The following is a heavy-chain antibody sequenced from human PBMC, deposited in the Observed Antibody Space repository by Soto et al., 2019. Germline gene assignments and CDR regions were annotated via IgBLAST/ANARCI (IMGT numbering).Heavy chain of an antibody. J-gene: IGHJ4*02. CDR3: TRGIYGDYLYPTDY. CDR1: GFTFGDYP. V-gene: IGHV3-49*03. D-gene: IGHD4-17*01. Sequence: VQLVESGGGLVQPGRSLRLSCTASGFTFGDYPMSWFRQAPGKGLEWVGSIRSKAYGGTTEYAASVKGRFTISRDDSKSIAYLQMNSLKTEDTAVYYCTRGIYGDYLYPTDYWGQGTLVTVSS. CDR2: IRSKAYGGTT.